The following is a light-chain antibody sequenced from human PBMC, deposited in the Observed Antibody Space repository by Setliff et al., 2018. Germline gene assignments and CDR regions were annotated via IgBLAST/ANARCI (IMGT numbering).Light chain of an antibody. Sequence: QSALTQPASVSGSPGQSITIPCSGTSSDIGAYNSVSWYQQHPGKAPRVIIYEVSDRPSGVSNRFSGSKSGNTASLTISGLQAEDEADYYCCSHASSSPYVFGTGTKVTV. CDR3: CSHASSSPYV. J-gene: IGLJ1*01. CDR2: EVS. CDR1: SSDIGAYNS. V-gene: IGLV2-14*01.